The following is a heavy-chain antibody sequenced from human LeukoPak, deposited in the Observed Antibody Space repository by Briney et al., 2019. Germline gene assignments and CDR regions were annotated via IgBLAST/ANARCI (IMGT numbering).Heavy chain of an antibody. D-gene: IGHD3-22*01. V-gene: IGHV5-51*01. CDR3: ARLTYDSSGYYLVFDY. Sequence: GESLKISCTGSGYSFTRYWIGWVRQMPGKGLEWMGIIYPGDSDTRYSPSFQGQVTISADKSISTAYLQWSSLKASDTAMYYCARLTYDSSGYYLVFDYWGQGTLVTVSS. CDR1: GYSFTRYW. CDR2: IYPGDSDT. J-gene: IGHJ4*02.